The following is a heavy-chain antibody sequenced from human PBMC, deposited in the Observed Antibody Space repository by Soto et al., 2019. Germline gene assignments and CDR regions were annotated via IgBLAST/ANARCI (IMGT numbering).Heavy chain of an antibody. CDR1: GGTFSSYA. CDR2: IIPIFGTA. CDR3: ATCVRGVVMVAATTDAFDI. D-gene: IGHD2-15*01. V-gene: IGHV1-69*13. Sequence: SVKVSCKASGGTFSSYAISWVRQAPGQGLEWMGGIIPIFGTANYAQKFQGRVTITADESTSTAYMELSSLRSEDTAVYYCATCVRGVVMVAATTDAFDIWGQGTMVTVSS. J-gene: IGHJ3*02.